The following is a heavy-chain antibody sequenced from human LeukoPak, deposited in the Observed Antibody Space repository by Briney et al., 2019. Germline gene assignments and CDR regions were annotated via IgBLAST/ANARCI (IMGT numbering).Heavy chain of an antibody. Sequence: SETLSLTCPFCGGSISSYYWSWIRQPPGKGLEWVGYIYYSGSTNYNPSLNSRVNISVDTSKNQFSLKLSSVTAADTAVYYCARVVPAINWFDPWGQGTLVTVSS. CDR3: ARVVPAINWFDP. CDR2: IYYSGST. CDR1: GGSISSYY. J-gene: IGHJ5*02. D-gene: IGHD2-2*01. V-gene: IGHV4-59*01.